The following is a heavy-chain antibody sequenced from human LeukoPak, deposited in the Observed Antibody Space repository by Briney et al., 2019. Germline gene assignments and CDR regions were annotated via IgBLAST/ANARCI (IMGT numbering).Heavy chain of an antibody. Sequence: PSETLSLTCTVSGGSISSYYWSCIRQPPGKGLEWIGYIYYSGSTNYNPSLKSRVTISVDTSKNQFSLKLSSVTAADTAVYYCARNSYGPLYYYYGMDVWGQGTTVTVSS. J-gene: IGHJ6*02. CDR3: ARNSYGPLYYYYGMDV. D-gene: IGHD5-18*01. V-gene: IGHV4-59*01. CDR1: GGSISSYY. CDR2: IYYSGST.